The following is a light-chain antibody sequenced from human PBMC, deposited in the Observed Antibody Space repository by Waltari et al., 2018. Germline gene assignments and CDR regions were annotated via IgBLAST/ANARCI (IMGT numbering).Light chain of an antibody. V-gene: IGLV2-23*02. Sequence: QSAPTQPAPVPGSPGQPITLSCPGTNSNVGRYNLVSWYQQHPDKAPKLIIYDVTERPSGVSARLAGSKSGNTASLTISGLQAEDESDYYCCSYAGSFTWVFGGGTKLTVL. CDR3: CSYAGSFTWV. CDR1: NSNVGRYNL. CDR2: DVT. J-gene: IGLJ3*02.